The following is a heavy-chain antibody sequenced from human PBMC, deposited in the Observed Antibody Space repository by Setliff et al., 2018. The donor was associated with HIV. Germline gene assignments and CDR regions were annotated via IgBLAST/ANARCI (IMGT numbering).Heavy chain of an antibody. J-gene: IGHJ4*02. Sequence: PSETLSLTCIVSGGSLTSHYWGWIRQPPGKGLEWIGFIYYTGHTTYNPSLKGRVTISVDTSKNQFSLRLNSVTAADTAVYYCARSAYDILTGEWYFDYWGQGTLVTVSS. CDR3: ARSAYDILTGEWYFDY. D-gene: IGHD3-9*01. V-gene: IGHV4-59*11. CDR2: IYYTGHT. CDR1: GGSLTSHY.